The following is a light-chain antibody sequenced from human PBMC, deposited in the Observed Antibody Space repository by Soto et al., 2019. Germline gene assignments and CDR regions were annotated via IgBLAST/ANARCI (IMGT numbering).Light chain of an antibody. Sequence: DIQMTQSPSSLSASVGDRVTITCRASQSISSYLNWYQQKPRKATKLLIYDASSFQSCVPSRISGGGSGTLFTLTNSSLQPEDFAIYYCNQSSSTPRFTFGPGTKVDIK. CDR3: NQSSSTPRFT. CDR1: QSISSY. J-gene: IGKJ3*01. CDR2: DAS. V-gene: IGKV1-39*01.